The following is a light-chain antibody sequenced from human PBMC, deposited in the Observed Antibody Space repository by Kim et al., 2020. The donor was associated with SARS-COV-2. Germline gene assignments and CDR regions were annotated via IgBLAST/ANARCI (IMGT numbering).Light chain of an antibody. CDR2: DAS. CDR1: QSIGRY. Sequence: SPGERATLAGRASQSIGRYLAWYQQKPGQAPRLLIYDASNRATGIPARFSGSGSETDFTLTISSLEPEDFAVYFCHQRANWPIFTFGPGTKVDIK. CDR3: HQRANWPIFT. J-gene: IGKJ3*01. V-gene: IGKV3-11*01.